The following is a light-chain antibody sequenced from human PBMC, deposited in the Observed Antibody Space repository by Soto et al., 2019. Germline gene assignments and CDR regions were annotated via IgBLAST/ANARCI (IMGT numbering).Light chain of an antibody. CDR1: QSVSSSY. CDR2: GAS. CDR3: QQYGSSPPIT. J-gene: IGKJ4*01. Sequence: EIVLTHSRCTLSGSPGERAAGACSAIQSVSSSYLAWYQQKPGQAPRLLIYGASSRATGIPDRFSGSGSGTDFTLTISRLEPEDFAVYYCQQYGSSPPITFGGGTKVDIK. V-gene: IGKV3-20*01.